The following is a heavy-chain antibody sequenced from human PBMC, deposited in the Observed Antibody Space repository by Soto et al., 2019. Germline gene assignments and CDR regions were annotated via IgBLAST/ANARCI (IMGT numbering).Heavy chain of an antibody. CDR3: VRAGTGYRLGQ. V-gene: IGHV3-72*01. CDR2: IRNKANSYTA. J-gene: IGHJ4*02. CDR1: GFTFSDHY. D-gene: IGHD3-9*01. Sequence: PGGSLRLSCAASGFTFSDHYMDWARQASGKGLEWVGRIRNKANSYTAEYAASVKGRFTISRDDSKNSLYLQMNSLKIEDTALYYCVRAGTGYRLGQWGQGTQVTVS.